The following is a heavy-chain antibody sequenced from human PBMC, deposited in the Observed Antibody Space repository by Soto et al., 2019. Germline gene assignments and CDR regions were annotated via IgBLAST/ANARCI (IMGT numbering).Heavy chain of an antibody. CDR2: FSGSGGTT. CDR3: AKNFRYFDY. V-gene: IGHV3-23*01. Sequence: EVQLLESGGGLVQPGGSLRLSCAASGFTFNSYAMNWVRQAPGKGLEWVSGFSGSGGTTYYADSVKGRFTISRDNSKNTLYLQMNSLRVEDTAVYYCAKNFRYFDYWGQGTLVTVSS. CDR1: GFTFNSYA. J-gene: IGHJ4*02.